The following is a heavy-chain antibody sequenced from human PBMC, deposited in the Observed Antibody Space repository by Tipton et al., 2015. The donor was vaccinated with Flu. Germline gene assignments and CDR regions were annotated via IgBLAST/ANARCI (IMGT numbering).Heavy chain of an antibody. CDR1: GYSIRSGYY. CDR3: ARDRWEYSSGFDS. CDR2: ISHSGTT. J-gene: IGHJ4*02. V-gene: IGHV4-38-2*02. Sequence: TLSLTCAVSGYSIRSGYYWGWIRQPPGKGLEWIGSISHSGTTSYNPSLKSRVTISVDTSKNQFSLKLTSMTAADTALYYCARDRWEYSSGFDSWGQGTLVTVSP. D-gene: IGHD6-19*01.